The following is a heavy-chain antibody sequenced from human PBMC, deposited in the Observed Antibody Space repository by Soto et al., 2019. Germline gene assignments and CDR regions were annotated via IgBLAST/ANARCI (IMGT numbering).Heavy chain of an antibody. CDR1: GFSLSTSGVG. Sequence: QGTLKESGPTLVKPTQTLTLTCSFSGFSLSTSGVGVGWIRQPPGKALEWLAHIYWSGDEHYRPSLKSRLSITKDXXXXXXXXXXTNMXXXXXXXXXXARGLAARXXXXXXXWG. CDR2: IYWSGDE. CDR3: ARGLAARXXXXXXX. J-gene: IGHJ1*01. V-gene: IGHV2-5*01. D-gene: IGHD6-6*01.